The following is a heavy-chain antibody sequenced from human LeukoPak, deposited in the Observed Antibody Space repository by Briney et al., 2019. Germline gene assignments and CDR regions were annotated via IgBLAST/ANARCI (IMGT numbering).Heavy chain of an antibody. Sequence: GGSLRLSCAASGFTFDDYAMHWVRQAPGKGLEWVSGISWNSGSIGYADSVKGRFTISRDNAKNSLYLQMNSLRAEDTALYYCAKGSSGSYKADAFDIWGQGTMVTVSS. CDR2: ISWNSGSI. D-gene: IGHD1-26*01. V-gene: IGHV3-9*01. CDR3: AKGSSGSYKADAFDI. J-gene: IGHJ3*02. CDR1: GFTFDDYA.